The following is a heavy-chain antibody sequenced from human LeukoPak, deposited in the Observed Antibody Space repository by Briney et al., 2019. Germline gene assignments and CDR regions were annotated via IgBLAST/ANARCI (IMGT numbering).Heavy chain of an antibody. D-gene: IGHD3-16*01. J-gene: IGHJ5*02. CDR2: IYHSGST. CDR3: ARDHRGVGVPDWFDP. V-gene: IGHV4-38-2*02. CDR1: GYSISSGYY. Sequence: TSETLSLTCTVSGYSISSGYYWGWIRQPPGKGLEWIGSIYHSGSTYYNPSLKSRVTISVDTSKNQFSLKLSSVTAADTAVYYCARDHRGVGVPDWFDPWGQGTLVTVSS.